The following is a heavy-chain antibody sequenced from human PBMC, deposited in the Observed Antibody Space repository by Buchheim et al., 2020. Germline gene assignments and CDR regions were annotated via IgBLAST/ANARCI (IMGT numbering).Heavy chain of an antibody. CDR3: ARGPGYDFWSGAYYYMDV. V-gene: IGHV3-48*01. D-gene: IGHD3-3*01. CDR2: ISSSSSTI. CDR1: GFTFSSYS. Sequence: EVQLVESGGGLVQPGGSLRLSCAASGFTFSSYSMNWVRQAPGKGLEWVSYISSSSSTIYYADSVKGRFTISRDNAKHSLYLQMNSLRAEDTAVYYCARGPGYDFWSGAYYYMDVWGKGTT. J-gene: IGHJ6*03.